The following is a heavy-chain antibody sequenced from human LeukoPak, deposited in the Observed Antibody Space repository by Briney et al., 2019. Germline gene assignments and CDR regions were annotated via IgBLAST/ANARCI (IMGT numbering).Heavy chain of an antibody. CDR3: ARDLEMATSSGFDP. CDR1: GGSISSGGYY. J-gene: IGHJ5*02. CDR2: IYYSGST. D-gene: IGHD5-24*01. V-gene: IGHV4-31*03. Sequence: PSETLSLTCTVSGGSISSGGYYWSWIRQPPGKGLEWIGYIYYSGSTYYNPSLKSRVTISVDTSKNQFSLKLSSVTAADTAVYYCARDLEMATSSGFDPWGQGTLVTVSS.